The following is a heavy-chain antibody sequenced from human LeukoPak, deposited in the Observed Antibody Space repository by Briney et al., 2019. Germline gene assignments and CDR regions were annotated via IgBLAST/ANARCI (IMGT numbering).Heavy chain of an antibody. D-gene: IGHD2-2*02. CDR1: AYTFTSYG. CDR3: ARDSIVVVPAAIVPYFDY. CDR2: ISAYNGNT. J-gene: IGHJ4*02. V-gene: IGHV1-18*01. Sequence: GASVKVSRKASAYTFTSYGISRVRQAPGQGLEWMGWISAYNGNTNYAQKLQGRVTMTTDTSTSTAYMELRSLRSDDTAVYYCARDSIVVVPAAIVPYFDYWGQGTLVTVSS.